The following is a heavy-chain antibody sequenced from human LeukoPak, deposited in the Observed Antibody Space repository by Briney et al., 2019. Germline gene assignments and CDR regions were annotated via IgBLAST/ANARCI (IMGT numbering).Heavy chain of an antibody. V-gene: IGHV5-51*01. D-gene: IGHD3-10*01. CDR1: GYSFTSYW. CDR2: IYPGDSDT. J-gene: IGHJ6*02. Sequence: GESLKISRKGSGYSFTSYWIGWVRQMPGKGLEWMGIIYPGDSDTRYSPSFQGQVTISADKSISTAYLQWSSLKASDTAMYYCARQTGEYYGSGSYYPYGMDVWGQGTTVTVSS. CDR3: ARQTGEYYGSGSYYPYGMDV.